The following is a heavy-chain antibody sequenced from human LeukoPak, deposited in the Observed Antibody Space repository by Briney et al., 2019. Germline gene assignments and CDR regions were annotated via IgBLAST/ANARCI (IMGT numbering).Heavy chain of an antibody. CDR3: ARDRFDYGSGSPFDY. Sequence: PSETLSLTCTVTGGSITSYYWTWIRQPAGKGLEWIGRIFSSGSTHYTPSLKSRVTMSVDTSKNQFSLNLSSVTAADTAVYYCARDRFDYGSGSPFDYWGQGTLVTVSS. D-gene: IGHD3-10*01. CDR2: IFSSGST. CDR1: GGSITSYY. J-gene: IGHJ4*02. V-gene: IGHV4-4*07.